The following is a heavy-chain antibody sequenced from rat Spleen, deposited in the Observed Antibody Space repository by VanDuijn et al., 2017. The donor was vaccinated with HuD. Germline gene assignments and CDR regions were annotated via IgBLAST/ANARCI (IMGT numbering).Heavy chain of an antibody. CDR3: ARRIYYYGSYGYFDY. D-gene: IGHD1-12*03. J-gene: IGHJ2*01. Sequence: EVQLVESGGGLVQPGRSMKLSCAALGFTFSNYYMAWVRQAPTKGLEWVASISTGGGNTYYRDSVKGRFTISRDNAKSTLYLQMDSLRSEDTATYYCARRIYYYGSYGYFDYWGRGVMVPVAS. CDR2: ISTGGGNT. CDR1: GFTFSNYY. V-gene: IGHV5-25*01.